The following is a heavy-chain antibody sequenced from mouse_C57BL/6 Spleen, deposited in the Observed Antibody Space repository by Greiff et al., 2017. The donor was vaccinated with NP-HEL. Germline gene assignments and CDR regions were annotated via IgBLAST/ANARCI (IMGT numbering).Heavy chain of an antibody. V-gene: IGHV1-50*01. J-gene: IGHJ2*01. CDR1: GYTFTSYW. Sequence: QVQLQQSGAELVKPGASVKLSCKASGYTFTSYWMQWVKQRPGQGLEWIGEIDPSDSYTNYNQKVKGKATLTVDTSSSTAYMQLSSLTSEDSAVYYGARNLLPDYWGQGTTLTVSS. CDR3: ARNLLPDY. D-gene: IGHD2-10*01. CDR2: IDPSDSYT.